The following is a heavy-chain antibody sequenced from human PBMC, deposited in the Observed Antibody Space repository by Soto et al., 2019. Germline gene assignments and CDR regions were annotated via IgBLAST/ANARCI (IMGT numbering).Heavy chain of an antibody. CDR2: ISYDGSNK. D-gene: IGHD3-16*02. Sequence: PGGSLRLSCAASGFTFSSYGMHWVRQAPGKGLEWVAVISYDGSNKYYADSVKGRFTISRDNSKNTLYPQMNSLRAEDTAVYYCAKGELFTFGGVIVLDYWGQGTLVTVS. CDR1: GFTFSSYG. CDR3: AKGELFTFGGVIVLDY. V-gene: IGHV3-30*18. J-gene: IGHJ4*02.